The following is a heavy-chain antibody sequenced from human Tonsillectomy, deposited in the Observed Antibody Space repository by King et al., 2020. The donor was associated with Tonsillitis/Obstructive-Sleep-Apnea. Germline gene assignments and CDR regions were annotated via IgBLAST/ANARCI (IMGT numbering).Heavy chain of an antibody. Sequence: VQLPQWGAGLLKPSETLSLTCAVYGGSFSGYYWSWIRQPPGKGLEWIGEINHSGSTNYNPSLKSRVTISVDTSKNQFSLKLSSVTDAVTAVYYCARGDIVVVTAIGGFYFDYWGQGTLVTVSS. J-gene: IGHJ4*02. CDR1: GGSFSGYY. D-gene: IGHD2-21*02. CDR3: ARGDIVVVTAIGGFYFDY. CDR2: INHSGST. V-gene: IGHV4-34*01.